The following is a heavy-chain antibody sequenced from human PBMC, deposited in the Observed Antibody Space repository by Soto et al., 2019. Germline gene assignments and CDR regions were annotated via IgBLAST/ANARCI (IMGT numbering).Heavy chain of an antibody. J-gene: IGHJ6*02. CDR3: AKERGYNYGYDAMDV. CDR1: GFTFSSYA. D-gene: IGHD5-18*01. V-gene: IGHV3-23*01. Sequence: EVPLLESGGGLVQPGGSLRLSCAASGFTFSSYAMSWVRQAPGKGLEWVSGISGSGGSTYYADSVKGRFTISRDNSTPTLYLQTNSLRAEDTAVYYCAKERGYNYGYDAMDVWGQGTTVTVSS. CDR2: ISGSGGST.